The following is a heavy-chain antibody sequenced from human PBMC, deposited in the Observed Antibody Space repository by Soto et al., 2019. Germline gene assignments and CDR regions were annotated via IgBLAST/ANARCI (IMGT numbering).Heavy chain of an antibody. CDR2: INHSGST. D-gene: IGHD3-10*01. CDR3: ARGSLTMVRGVISRYYYYYGMDV. Sequence: QVQLQQWGAGLLKPSETLSLTCAVYGGSFSGYYWSWIRQPPGKGLEWIGEINHSGSTNYNPSLKGRVTISVDTSKNQFSLKLSSVTAADTAVYYCARGSLTMVRGVISRYYYYYGMDVWGQGTTFTVSS. V-gene: IGHV4-34*01. CDR1: GGSFSGYY. J-gene: IGHJ6*02.